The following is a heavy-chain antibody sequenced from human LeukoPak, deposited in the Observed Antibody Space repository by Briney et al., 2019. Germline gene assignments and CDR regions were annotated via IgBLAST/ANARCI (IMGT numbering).Heavy chain of an antibody. D-gene: IGHD4-17*01. V-gene: IGHV4-34*01. CDR3: ASSSDYALSWDFEP. CDR2: FNHSGST. CDR1: GGSFSGYY. Sequence: SEPLSLTCGLYGGSFSGYYWRWIRQPPGKGLEWIGEFNHSGSTNYNPSLKSRVTISVDTSKNQCSLKLSSVTAADTAVYSCASSSDYALSWDFEPWGRGNPVTVSS. J-gene: IGHJ2*01.